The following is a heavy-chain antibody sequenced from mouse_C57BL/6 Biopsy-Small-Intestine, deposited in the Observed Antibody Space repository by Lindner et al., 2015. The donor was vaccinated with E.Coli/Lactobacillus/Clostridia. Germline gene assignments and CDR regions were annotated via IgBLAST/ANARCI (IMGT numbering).Heavy chain of an antibody. CDR1: GYAFTNYL. V-gene: IGHV1-54*01. J-gene: IGHJ1*03. D-gene: IGHD3-1*01. CDR2: INPGSGGT. Sequence: VQLQESGAELVRPGTSVKVSCKASGYAFTNYLIEWVKQRPGQGLEWIGVINPGSGGTNYNEKFKGKATLTADKSSSTAYMQLSSLTSEDSAVYFCARTGLRGYFDVWGTGTTVTVSS. CDR3: ARTGLRGYFDV.